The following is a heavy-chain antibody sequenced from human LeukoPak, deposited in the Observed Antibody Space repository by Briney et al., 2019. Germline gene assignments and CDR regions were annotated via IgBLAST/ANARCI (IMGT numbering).Heavy chain of an antibody. D-gene: IGHD6-19*01. CDR3: ARSRVVAVAPDV. Sequence: ASVKVSCKASGYSFTSYGISWVRQAPGQGLEWMGWISAYNGNTNYEQKLQGRVTMTTDTSTSTAYMELRSLRSDDTAVYYCARSRVVAVAPDVWGQGTTVTVSS. V-gene: IGHV1-18*01. J-gene: IGHJ6*02. CDR1: GYSFTSYG. CDR2: ISAYNGNT.